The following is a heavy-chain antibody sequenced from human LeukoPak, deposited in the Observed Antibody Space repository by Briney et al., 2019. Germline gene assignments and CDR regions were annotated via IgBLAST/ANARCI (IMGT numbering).Heavy chain of an antibody. J-gene: IGHJ4*02. CDR3: ARGLYSYGHVDDY. V-gene: IGHV3-53*01. Sequence: GGSLRLSCAASGFTVSSNYMTWVRQAPGKGLEWVSVIYSGGITYYADSVKGRFTISRDNSKNTLYLQMNSLRAEDTAVYYCARGLYSYGHVDDYWGQGTLVTVSS. D-gene: IGHD5-18*01. CDR1: GFTVSSNY. CDR2: IYSGGIT.